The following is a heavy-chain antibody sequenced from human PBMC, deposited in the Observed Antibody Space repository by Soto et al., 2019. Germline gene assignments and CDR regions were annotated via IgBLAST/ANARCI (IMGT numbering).Heavy chain of an antibody. V-gene: IGHV4-61*01. CDR1: GGSVTTGSYN. CDR3: ARDGNGMDV. CDR2: IFFTGIT. D-gene: IGHD1-26*01. Sequence: QVQLQASGPGLVRPSETLSLTCTVSGGSVTTGSYNWSWIRRPPGKGLEWIGNIFFTGITHYNPSLNARVTMSVDTSKNQFSLPVTSVTAADTAVYYCARDGNGMDVWGQGTTVTVSS. J-gene: IGHJ6*02.